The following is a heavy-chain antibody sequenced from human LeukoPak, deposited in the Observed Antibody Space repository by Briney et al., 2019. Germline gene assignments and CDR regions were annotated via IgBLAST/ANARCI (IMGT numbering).Heavy chain of an antibody. Sequence: SETLSLTCTVSGVSISSSNSYWGWIRQPPGKGLEWIGSIYYSGNTYYNASLKSQVSISIDTSKNQFSLKLSSVTAADTAVYYCARTTEGGYTYDYFYYYYMDVWGKGTTVTISS. CDR2: IYYSGNT. CDR3: ARTTEGGYTYDYFYYYYMDV. CDR1: GVSISSSNSY. D-gene: IGHD5-18*01. V-gene: IGHV4-39*07. J-gene: IGHJ6*03.